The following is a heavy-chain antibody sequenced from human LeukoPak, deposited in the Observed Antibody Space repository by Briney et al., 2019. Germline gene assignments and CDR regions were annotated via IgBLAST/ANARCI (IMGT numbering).Heavy chain of an antibody. V-gene: IGHV3-66*01. CDR2: IYTSGST. D-gene: IGHD4-23*01. J-gene: IGHJ4*02. CDR1: GFTVSSNY. CDR3: ARAPSNDYGGI. Sequence: GGSLRLSCAASGFTVSSNYMSWVRQAPGKGLECVSVIYTSGSTYYRDSVKGRFIISRDNSKNTLYLQMNSLRAEDTAIYYCARAPSNDYGGIWGQGILVTVSS.